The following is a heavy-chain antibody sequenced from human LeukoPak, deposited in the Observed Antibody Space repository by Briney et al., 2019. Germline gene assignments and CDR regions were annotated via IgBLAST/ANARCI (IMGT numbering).Heavy chain of an antibody. V-gene: IGHV4-4*02. J-gene: IGHJ5*02. CDR2: IYHSGST. Sequence: SETLSLTCAVSGGSISSSNWWSWIRQPPGKGLEWIGEIYHSGSTNYNPSLKSRVTISVDKSKTQFSLKLSSVTAADTAVYYCARESREYGSGSYYRREVWFDPWGQGTLVTVSS. CDR3: ARESREYGSGSYYRREVWFDP. CDR1: GGSISSSNW. D-gene: IGHD3-10*01.